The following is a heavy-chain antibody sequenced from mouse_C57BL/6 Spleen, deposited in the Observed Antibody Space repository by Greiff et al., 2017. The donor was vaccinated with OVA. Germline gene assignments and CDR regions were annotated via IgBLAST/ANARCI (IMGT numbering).Heavy chain of an antibody. CDR1: GYTFTSYW. V-gene: IGHV1-64*01. CDR3: AAYYYGSSSFFDY. J-gene: IGHJ2*01. D-gene: IGHD1-1*01. Sequence: QVQLKQPGAELVKPGASVKLSCKASGYTFTSYWMHWVKQRPGQGLEWIGMIHPNSGSTNYNEKFKSKATLTVDKSSSTAYMQLSSLTSEDSAVYYCAAYYYGSSSFFDYWGQGTTLTVSS. CDR2: IHPNSGST.